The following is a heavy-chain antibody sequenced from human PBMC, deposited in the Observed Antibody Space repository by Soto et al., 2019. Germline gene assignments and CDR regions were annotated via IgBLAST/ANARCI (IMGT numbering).Heavy chain of an antibody. CDR2: FFIGGNT. J-gene: IGHJ4*01. D-gene: IGHD3-9*01. V-gene: IGHV4-39*01. Sequence: PSETLSLTCSVSGGSISSSTYYWGWMRQPPGKGLEWIASFFIGGNTYYNPSLKSRVSTSVDTSKNQFSLRLSSVTAADAAVYFCARPHGPDIEAYYWGPGILVTVSS. CDR1: GGSISSSTYY. CDR3: ARPHGPDIEAYY.